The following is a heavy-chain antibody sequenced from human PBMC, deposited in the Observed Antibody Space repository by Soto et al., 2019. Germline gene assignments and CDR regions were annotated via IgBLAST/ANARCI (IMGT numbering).Heavy chain of an antibody. J-gene: IGHJ6*02. Sequence: PSETVSLTCTFSCGSVITGSYDWSWIRQPPGKGLEWIGKIFFTGSAHYNPSLRNRVTMSVDTSKDQFSLTLTSVTAADTAVYYCARDGHGMDVWGQGTTVTVSS. V-gene: IGHV4-61*01. CDR1: CGSVITGSYD. CDR2: IFFTGSA. CDR3: ARDGHGMDV.